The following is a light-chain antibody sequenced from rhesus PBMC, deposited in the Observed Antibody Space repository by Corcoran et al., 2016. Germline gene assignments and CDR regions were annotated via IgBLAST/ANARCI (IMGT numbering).Light chain of an antibody. Sequence: DIQMTQSPSSLSASVGDKVTITCHASQGISSWLAWSQQKPGKAPKLLIYKAASLKSGVPSRFRGSGSGTDYTLTFSSLQSEDFATYYCLQYSSSPFTFGPGTKLDIK. J-gene: IGKJ3*01. CDR1: QGISSW. CDR2: KAA. CDR3: LQYSSSPFT. V-gene: IGKV1-22*01.